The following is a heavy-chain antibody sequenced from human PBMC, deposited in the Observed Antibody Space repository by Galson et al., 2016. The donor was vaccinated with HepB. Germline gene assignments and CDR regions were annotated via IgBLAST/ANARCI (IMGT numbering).Heavy chain of an antibody. Sequence: SETLSLTCTVSGGSVSNNHHYWTWIRQHPVKGLEWIGYIHYSGSPYYNPSLKSRVILSIDTSKTQISLKLSAVNAADTAVYFCAKSGTYYIFDNWGPGALVSVSS. CDR3: AKSGTYYIFDN. J-gene: IGHJ4*02. CDR2: IHYSGSP. D-gene: IGHD1-26*01. V-gene: IGHV4-61*01. CDR1: GGSVSNNHHY.